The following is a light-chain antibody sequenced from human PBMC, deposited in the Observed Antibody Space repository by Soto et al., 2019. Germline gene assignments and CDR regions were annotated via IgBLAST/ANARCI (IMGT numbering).Light chain of an antibody. Sequence: EIVLTQSPATLSLSPGERATLSCRASQSVGSYLAWFQQRPGQAPRLVIHDASKRATGIPARFSGSGSGTEFTLTINSLQPEDFVIYYCQQYNNWPPMSTFGQGTKLEMK. CDR2: DAS. V-gene: IGKV3-11*01. J-gene: IGKJ2*01. CDR1: QSVGSY. CDR3: QQYNNWPPMST.